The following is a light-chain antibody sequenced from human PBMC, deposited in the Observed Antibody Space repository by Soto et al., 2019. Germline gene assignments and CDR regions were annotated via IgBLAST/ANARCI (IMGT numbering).Light chain of an antibody. CDR2: DAS. V-gene: IGKV1-5*01. CDR3: RHYRSSLRT. J-gene: IGKJ1*01. Sequence: TKGPAVLPPSIGARVTITCRASPRISRCLAWYQQKPGNAPNLMIHDASSLERGVPSRFSGSGSGTEITLTSRLVPADYSVYYCRHYRSSLRTFGQGTNVDIK. CDR1: PRISRC.